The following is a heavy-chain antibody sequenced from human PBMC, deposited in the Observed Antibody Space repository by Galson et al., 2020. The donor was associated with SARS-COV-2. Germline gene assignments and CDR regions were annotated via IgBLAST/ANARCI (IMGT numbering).Heavy chain of an antibody. CDR1: GFTFSSYW. Sequence: GGSLRLSCAASGFTFSSYWMSWVRQAPGKGLEWVANIKQDGSEKYYVDSVKGRFTISRDNAKNSLYLQMNSLRAEDTAVYYCAREILSYSSSWYFSSEVTPDVLDYWGQGTLVTVSS. CDR3: AREILSYSSSWYFSSEVTPDVLDY. CDR2: IKQDGSEK. J-gene: IGHJ4*02. D-gene: IGHD6-13*01. V-gene: IGHV3-7*03.